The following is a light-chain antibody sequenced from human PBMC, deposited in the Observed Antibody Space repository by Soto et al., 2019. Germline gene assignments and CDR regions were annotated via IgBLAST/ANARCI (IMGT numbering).Light chain of an antibody. Sequence: AIQMTQSPSSLPASIGDRVTITCRASQGIKNDLGWYQQKPGRVPKLLIYAASTLQSGVPSRFSGSGSGTDFTLTISSLQPEDFATYYCLQDYNYPRTFGQGTKVEIK. CDR2: AAS. CDR1: QGIKND. V-gene: IGKV1-6*01. J-gene: IGKJ1*01. CDR3: LQDYNYPRT.